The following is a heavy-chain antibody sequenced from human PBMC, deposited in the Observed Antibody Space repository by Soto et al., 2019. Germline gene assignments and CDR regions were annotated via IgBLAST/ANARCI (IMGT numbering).Heavy chain of an antibody. CDR1: GFTFSSYA. Sequence: QVQLVESGGGVVQPGRSLRLSCADSGFTFSSYAMHWVRQAPGKGLEWVAGISDDGSNKYYADSVKGRFTISSDNSKNAMYLQMNSLRAEDTAVYYCAKDPPERSDYGMDVWGQGTTVTVSS. CDR3: AKDPPERSDYGMDV. J-gene: IGHJ6*02. V-gene: IGHV3-30*04. D-gene: IGHD1-1*01. CDR2: ISDDGSNK.